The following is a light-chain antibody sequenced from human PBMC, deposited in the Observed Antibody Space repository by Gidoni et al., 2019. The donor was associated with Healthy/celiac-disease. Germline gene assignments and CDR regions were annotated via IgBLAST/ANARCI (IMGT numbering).Light chain of an antibody. CDR2: GNS. CDR1: SSNNGAGYD. J-gene: IGLJ2*01. Sequence: QSVLTQPPSVSGAPGQRVTISCTGSSSNNGAGYDVHWYPQLPGTAPKLLIYGNSKRPSGVPDRFSGSKSGTSASLAITGLQAEDEADYYCQSYDSSLSVVVFGGGTKLTVL. CDR3: QSYDSSLSVVV. V-gene: IGLV1-40*01.